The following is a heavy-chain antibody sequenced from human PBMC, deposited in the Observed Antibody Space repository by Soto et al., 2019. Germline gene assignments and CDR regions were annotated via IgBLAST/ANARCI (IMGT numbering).Heavy chain of an antibody. CDR1: GDSVSSNSAA. J-gene: IGHJ3*02. CDR3: ASSGSADSSSWYSYDAFDI. CDR2: TYYRSKWYN. D-gene: IGHD6-13*01. V-gene: IGHV6-1*01. Sequence: LTCAISGDSVSSNSAAWNWIRQSPSRGLEWLGRTYYRSKWYNDYAVSVKSRITINPDTSKNQFSLQLNSVTPEDTAVYYCASSGSADSSSWYSYDAFDIWGQGTMVTVSS.